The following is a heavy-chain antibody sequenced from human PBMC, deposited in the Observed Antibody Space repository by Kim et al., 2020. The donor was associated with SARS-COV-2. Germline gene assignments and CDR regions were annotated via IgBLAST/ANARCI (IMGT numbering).Heavy chain of an antibody. CDR3: ARVGKRGYGEMDV. D-gene: IGHD3-10*01. Sequence: YAITVKSRFTISRDNPENTLYLHMNSLRVEDSAVYYCARVGKRGYGEMDVWGQGTTVTVSS. V-gene: IGHV3-66*01. J-gene: IGHJ6*02.